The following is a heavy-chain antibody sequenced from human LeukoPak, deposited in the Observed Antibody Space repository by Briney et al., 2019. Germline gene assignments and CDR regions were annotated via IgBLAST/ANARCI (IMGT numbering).Heavy chain of an antibody. V-gene: IGHV3-30*04. CDR1: GFTFSSYA. D-gene: IGHD3-10*01. J-gene: IGHJ4*02. Sequence: PGGSQRLSCAASGFTFSSYAMHWVRQAPGKGLEWVAVISYDGSNKYYADSVKGRFTISRDNSKNTLYLQMNSLRAEDTAVYYCARDRVTMVRGVISWTFDYWGQGTLVTVSS. CDR3: ARDRVTMVRGVISWTFDY. CDR2: ISYDGSNK.